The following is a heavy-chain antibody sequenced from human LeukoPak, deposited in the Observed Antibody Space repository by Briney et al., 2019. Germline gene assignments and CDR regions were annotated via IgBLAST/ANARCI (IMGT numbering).Heavy chain of an antibody. D-gene: IGHD7-27*01. J-gene: IGHJ4*02. V-gene: IGHV3-23*01. CDR2: ISGDGANT. CDR3: AKDPFHWGTIYFDY. Sequence: GGSLRLSCAASGFAFNSHAMSWVRQAPGKGLEWVASISGDGANTNYAESVKGRFTISRDNSKNTLYLQMNSLTGEDTAIYYCAKDPFHWGTIYFDYWGQGALVTVSS. CDR1: GFAFNSHA.